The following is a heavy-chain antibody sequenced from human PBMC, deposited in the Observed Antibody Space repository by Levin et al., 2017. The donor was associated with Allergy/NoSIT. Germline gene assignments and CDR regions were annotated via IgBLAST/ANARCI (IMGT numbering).Heavy chain of an antibody. V-gene: IGHV1-24*01. CDR1: GYTLTELS. D-gene: IGHD2-15*01. CDR3: ATVSGSDALGAFDI. CDR2: FDPEDGET. J-gene: IGHJ3*02. Sequence: GESLKISCKVSGYTLTELSMHWVRQAPGKGLEWMGGFDPEDGETIYAQKFQGRVTMTEDTSTDTAYMELSSLRSEDTAVYYCATVSGSDALGAFDIWGQGTMVTVSS.